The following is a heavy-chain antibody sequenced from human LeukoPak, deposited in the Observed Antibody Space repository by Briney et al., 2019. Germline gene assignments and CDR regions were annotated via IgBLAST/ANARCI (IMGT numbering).Heavy chain of an antibody. Sequence: PSETLSLTCAVSGGSISSSNWWSWVRQPPGKGLEWIGEIYHSGSTNYNPSLKSRVTISVDTSKNQFSLKLSSVTAADTAVYYCAREGSSGYYYHYFDYWGQGTLVTVSS. CDR2: IYHSGST. CDR1: GGSISSSNW. CDR3: AREGSSGYYYHYFDY. V-gene: IGHV4-4*02. J-gene: IGHJ4*02. D-gene: IGHD3-22*01.